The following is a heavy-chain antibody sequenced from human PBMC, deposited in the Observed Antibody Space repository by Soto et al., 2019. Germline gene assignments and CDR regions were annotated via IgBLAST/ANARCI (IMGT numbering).Heavy chain of an antibody. CDR3: ARAVSVAAVFDS. V-gene: IGHV1-3*05. J-gene: IGHJ4*02. CDR1: GYTFTGYA. CDR2: INAGNCNT. Sequence: QVQLVQAGAEEKKAGASVKVSCKASGYTFTGYAMHWVRQAPGQRLEWMGWINAGNCNTKYSQKFQGRVTITRDTSASTAYMELSSLRSEDTAVYFWARAVSVAAVFDSWCQGTLVTVSS. D-gene: IGHD6-19*01.